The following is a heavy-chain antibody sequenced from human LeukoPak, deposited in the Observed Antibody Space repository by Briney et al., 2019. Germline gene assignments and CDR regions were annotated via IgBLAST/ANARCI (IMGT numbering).Heavy chain of an antibody. CDR3: ARGLEVSSSGWYYFDY. CDR2: MNPNSGNT. CDR1: GYTFTSYD. D-gene: IGHD6-19*01. V-gene: IGHV1-8*01. Sequence: ASVKVSCKASGYTFTSYDINWVRQATGQGLEWMGWMNPNSGNTGYAQKFQGRVTMTRNTSVSTAYMELSSLRSEDTAVYYCARGLEVSSSGWYYFDYWGQGTLVTVSS. J-gene: IGHJ4*02.